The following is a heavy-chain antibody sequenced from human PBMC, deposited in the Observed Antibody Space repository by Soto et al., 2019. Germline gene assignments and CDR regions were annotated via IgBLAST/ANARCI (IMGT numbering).Heavy chain of an antibody. CDR3: ARDSLDYYGSGSPGMDV. D-gene: IGHD3-10*01. CDR2: INHSGST. CDR1: GGSFSGYY. J-gene: IGHJ6*02. Sequence: PSETLSLTCAVYGGSFSGYYWSWIRQPPGKGLEWIGEINHSGSTNYNPSLKSRVTISVDTSKNQFSLKLSSVTAADTAVYYCARDSLDYYGSGSPGMDVWGQGTKVTVSS. V-gene: IGHV4-34*01.